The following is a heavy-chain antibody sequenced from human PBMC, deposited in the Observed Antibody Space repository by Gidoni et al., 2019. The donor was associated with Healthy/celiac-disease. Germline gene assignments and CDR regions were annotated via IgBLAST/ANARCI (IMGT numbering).Heavy chain of an antibody. D-gene: IGHD2-2*01. CDR2: MNSNSGNT. CDR1: GYTFTSYD. CDR3: ARSHSTSLIYGMDV. V-gene: IGHV1-8*01. J-gene: IGHJ6*02. Sequence: QVQLVQSGAEVKKPGASVKVSCKASGYTFTSYDINWVRQATGQGLEWMGWMNSNSGNTGYAQKFQGRVTMTRNTSISTAYMELSSLRSEDTAVYYCARSHSTSLIYGMDVWGQGTTVTVSS.